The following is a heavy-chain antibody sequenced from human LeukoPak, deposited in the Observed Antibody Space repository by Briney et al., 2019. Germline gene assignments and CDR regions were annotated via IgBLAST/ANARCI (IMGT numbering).Heavy chain of an antibody. Sequence: ASVKVSCKASGYTFTSYYLHWVRQAPGQGLEWMGMINPSGGSTTYAQKFQGRVTMTRDTSTSTVYMELSSLRSEDTAVYYCAKDTQATITTLGYWGQGTLVTVSS. J-gene: IGHJ4*02. CDR1: GYTFTSYY. CDR2: INPSGGST. CDR3: AKDTQATITTLGY. V-gene: IGHV1-46*01. D-gene: IGHD5-12*01.